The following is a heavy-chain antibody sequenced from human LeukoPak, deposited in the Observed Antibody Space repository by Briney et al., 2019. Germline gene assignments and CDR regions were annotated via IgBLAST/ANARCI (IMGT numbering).Heavy chain of an antibody. CDR3: ARQRYCSSTSCYRNAEYFQH. Sequence: ETLSLTCTVSGSSISSSSYYWGWIRQPPGKGLEWIGSIYYSGSTYYNPSLKSRVTISVDTSKNQFSLKLSSVTAADTAVYYCARQRYCSSTSCYRNAEYFQHWGQGTLVTVSS. CDR1: GSSISSSSYY. D-gene: IGHD2-2*02. CDR2: IYYSGST. J-gene: IGHJ1*01. V-gene: IGHV4-39*01.